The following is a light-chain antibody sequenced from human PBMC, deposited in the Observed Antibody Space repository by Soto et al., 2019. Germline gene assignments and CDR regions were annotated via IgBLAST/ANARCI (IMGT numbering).Light chain of an antibody. CDR3: QQYSSSFRT. Sequence: DIQMTQSPSTLSASVGGRVTITCRASQSVDGWLAWYQQKPGKAPNLLIHRASILDRGVPSRFSGSGSGKEFTLTISNLQPDDVATYYCQQYSSSFRTFGPGSKVEVK. V-gene: IGKV1-5*03. J-gene: IGKJ1*01. CDR1: QSVDGW. CDR2: RAS.